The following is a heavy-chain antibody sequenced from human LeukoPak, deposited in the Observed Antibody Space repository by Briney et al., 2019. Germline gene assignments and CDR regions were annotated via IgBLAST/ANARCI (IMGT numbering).Heavy chain of an antibody. Sequence: GGSLRLSCAGSGYSFDDYGMRWVRQVPGKGLEWVAGINWNGGSTGYAASVKGRCTISRDNAKTALYLEMNSLRAEDTAFYYCVRLGRDGYAYGAAYWGQGTLVTVSS. D-gene: IGHD5-24*01. CDR2: INWNGGST. V-gene: IGHV3-20*04. CDR1: GYSFDDYG. CDR3: VRLGRDGYAYGAAY. J-gene: IGHJ1*01.